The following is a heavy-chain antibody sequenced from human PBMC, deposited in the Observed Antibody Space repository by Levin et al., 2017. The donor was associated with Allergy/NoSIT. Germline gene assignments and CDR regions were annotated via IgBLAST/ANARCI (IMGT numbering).Heavy chain of an antibody. CDR2: ITSDGSTT. CDR1: GFTFSRYY. V-gene: IGHV3-74*01. J-gene: IGHJ4*02. CDR3: ARGGCSSTGCLDY. D-gene: IGHD2-2*01. Sequence: PGGSLRLSCAASGFTFSRYYMHWVRQVPGKGLVWVSRITSDGSTTNYADSVEGRFTISRDNAKNTLYLQMNSLRAEDTAVYYCARGGCSSTGCLDYWGQGTLVTVSS.